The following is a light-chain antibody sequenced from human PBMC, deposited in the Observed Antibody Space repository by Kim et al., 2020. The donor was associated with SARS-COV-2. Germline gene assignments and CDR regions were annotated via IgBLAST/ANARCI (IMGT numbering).Light chain of an antibody. CDR3: QKYNSAPLT. Sequence: ASVGDRVTISCRASQGISNYLAWYQQKPGKVPKLLIYASSALQSGVPSRFSGSGSGTDFTLTISSLQPEDVATYYCQKYNSAPLTFGGETKVDIK. J-gene: IGKJ4*01. V-gene: IGKV1-27*01. CDR1: QGISNY. CDR2: ASS.